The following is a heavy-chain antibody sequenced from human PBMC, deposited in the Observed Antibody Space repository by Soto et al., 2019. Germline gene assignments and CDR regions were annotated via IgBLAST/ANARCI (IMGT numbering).Heavy chain of an antibody. Sequence: QLQLVESGGGVVQPGRSLRLSCAASGFTFSNYIMHWVRQAPGKGLEWVALISYDGSNKDYADSVKGRFTISRDNSKNTLYLQLSSLRPEDTAVYYCAGGDTYYAMGVWGQGTTVTVSS. CDR2: ISYDGSNK. CDR3: AGGDTYYAMGV. J-gene: IGHJ6*02. V-gene: IGHV3-30-3*01. D-gene: IGHD5-18*01. CDR1: GFTFSNYI.